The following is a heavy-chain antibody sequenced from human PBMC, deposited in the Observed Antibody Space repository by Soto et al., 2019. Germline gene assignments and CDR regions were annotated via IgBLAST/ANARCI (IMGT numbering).Heavy chain of an antibody. CDR2: ISGTGGDT. D-gene: IGHD3-22*01. CDR1: GFTFSSYA. Sequence: GGSLRLSCAASGFTFSSYAMNWVRQAPGKGLEWVSRISGTGGDTYYAASVEGRFTISRDNFKNTLYLQMNSLKAEDTAIYYCAKVLKRLLQIPLYFEYWGQGTLVTVSS. V-gene: IGHV3-23*01. J-gene: IGHJ4*02. CDR3: AKVLKRLLQIPLYFEY.